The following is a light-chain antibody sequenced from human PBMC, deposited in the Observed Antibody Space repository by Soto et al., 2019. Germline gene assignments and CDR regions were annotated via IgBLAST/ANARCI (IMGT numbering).Light chain of an antibody. J-gene: IGKJ1*01. Sequence: DIVLTQSPGTLSLSPGERATLSCRASQSVTRRLLAWYQQKPGQPPRPLIYDASSRATGITDRFSGSGSGTEFNLTISRLEPEDFAVYYCQQYGSSPRTFGQGTKVEIK. CDR2: DAS. CDR1: QSVTRRL. V-gene: IGKV3-20*01. CDR3: QQYGSSPRT.